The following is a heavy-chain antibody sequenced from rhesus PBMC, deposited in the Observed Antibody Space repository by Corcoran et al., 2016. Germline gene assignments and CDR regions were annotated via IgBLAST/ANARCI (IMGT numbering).Heavy chain of an antibody. CDR3: ARRDYSGSFGF. V-gene: IGHV4S14*01. J-gene: IGHJ4*01. CDR1: GDSISSGYY. CDR2: IRSDGNN. D-gene: IGHD3-16*01. Sequence: QVQLQESGPGLVKPSETLPLTCTVSGDSISSGYYWGWIRQPPGKGLEWIGHIRSDGNNYLNPSLKSRVTLSEDTSKNQFSLKLSSVTAADTAVYYCARRDYSGSFGFWGQGVLVTVSS.